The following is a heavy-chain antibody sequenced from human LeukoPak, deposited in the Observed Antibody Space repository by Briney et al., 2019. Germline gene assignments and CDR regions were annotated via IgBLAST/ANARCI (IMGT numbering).Heavy chain of an antibody. V-gene: IGHV3-30*04. Sequence: GGSLRLSCAASGFTFSSYAMHWVRQAPGKGLEWVAVISYDGSNKYYADSVKGRFTISRDNSKNTLYLQMNSLRAEDTAVYYCAKALSGSWDAFDIWGQGTMVTVSS. CDR2: ISYDGSNK. CDR3: AKALSGSWDAFDI. J-gene: IGHJ3*02. CDR1: GFTFSSYA. D-gene: IGHD3-10*01.